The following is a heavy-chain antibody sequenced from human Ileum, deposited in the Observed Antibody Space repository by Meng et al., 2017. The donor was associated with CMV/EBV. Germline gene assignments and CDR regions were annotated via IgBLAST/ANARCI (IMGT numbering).Heavy chain of an antibody. CDR2: IREDGSQT. J-gene: IGHJ6*02. D-gene: IGHD2-15*01. V-gene: IGHV3-7*01. CDR1: GFTFSSHW. CDR3: ARLGYCSSGGCFYAMDV. Sequence: GGSLRLSCAASGFTFSSHWMSWVRQAPGKGREWVANIREDGSQTYYVDSVKGRFTISRDNAKNSLFLQMYSLRAEDTAVYYCARLGYCSSGGCFYAMDVWGQGTTVTVSS.